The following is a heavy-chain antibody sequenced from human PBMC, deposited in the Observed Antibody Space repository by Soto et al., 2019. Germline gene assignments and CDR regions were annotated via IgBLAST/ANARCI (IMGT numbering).Heavy chain of an antibody. V-gene: IGHV3-9*01. CDR2: ISWNSAYI. Sequence: PGGSLRLSCAASGFKFNDYAMHWVRQAPGKGLEWVSGISWNSAYIGYADSVKGRFTISRDNAKNSVYLQMNSLRAEDTALYYCGKGLVISTLDVWGKGTTVTVSS. J-gene: IGHJ6*04. CDR3: GKGLVISTLDV. D-gene: IGHD3-3*02. CDR1: GFKFNDYA.